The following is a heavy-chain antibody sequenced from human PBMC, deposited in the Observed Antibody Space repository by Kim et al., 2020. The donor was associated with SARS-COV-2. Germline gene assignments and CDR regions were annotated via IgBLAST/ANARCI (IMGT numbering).Heavy chain of an antibody. V-gene: IGHV3-13*01. CDR1: GFTFSSFD. D-gene: IGHD3-3*01. J-gene: IGHJ6*02. CDR2: IGTAGDT. Sequence: GGSLRLSCAASGFTFSSFDMHWVRQAPGKGLEWVSAIGTAGDTYYPGSAKGRLTNSRENAKNSLYLQMNSLRAGDTAVYYCARQYREITIFGVGTNAMDVWGQGTTVTVSS. CDR3: ARQYREITIFGVGTNAMDV.